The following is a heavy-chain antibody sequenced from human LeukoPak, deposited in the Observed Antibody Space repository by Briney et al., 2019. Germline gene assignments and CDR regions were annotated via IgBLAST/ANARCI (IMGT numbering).Heavy chain of an antibody. CDR3: ARDSRDGDGYFDY. V-gene: IGHV3-33*01. CDR2: IWYDGSNK. J-gene: IGHJ4*02. D-gene: IGHD5-24*01. Sequence: GGSLRLSCAASGFTFSSYGMHWVRQAPGKGLEWVALIWYDGSNKYSADSVKGRFTISRDNSKNTLYLQMNSLRAEDAAVYYCARDSRDGDGYFDYWDQGTLVTVSS. CDR1: GFTFSSYG.